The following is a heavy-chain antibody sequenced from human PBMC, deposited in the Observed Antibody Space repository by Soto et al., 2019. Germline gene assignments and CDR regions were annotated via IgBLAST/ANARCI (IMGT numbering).Heavy chain of an antibody. V-gene: IGHV4-34*01. J-gene: IGHJ4*02. CDR1: GGSFSCYY. CDR2: INHSGST. D-gene: IGHD3-10*01. CDR3: ARAGVKNRKVRGVMLDY. Sequence: SETLSLTCTVYGGSFSCYYWSWIRQPPGKGLEWIGEINHSGSTNYNPSLKSRVTISVDTSKNQFSLKLSSVTAADTAVYYCARAGVKNRKVRGVMLDYWGQGTLVTVSS.